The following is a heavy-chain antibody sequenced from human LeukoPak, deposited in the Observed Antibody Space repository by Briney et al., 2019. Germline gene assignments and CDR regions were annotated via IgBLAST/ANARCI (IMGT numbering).Heavy chain of an antibody. J-gene: IGHJ3*02. CDR1: GYTFTSYG. CDR2: ISAYNGNT. Sequence: ASVKVSCKASGYTFTSYGITWVRQAPGQGLEWMAWISAYNGNTNYAQKLQGRVTMTTDTSTSTAYMELRSLRSDDTAVYYCARASPVEIVAFDIWGQGTMVTVSS. V-gene: IGHV1-18*01. D-gene: IGHD5-24*01. CDR3: ARASPVEIVAFDI.